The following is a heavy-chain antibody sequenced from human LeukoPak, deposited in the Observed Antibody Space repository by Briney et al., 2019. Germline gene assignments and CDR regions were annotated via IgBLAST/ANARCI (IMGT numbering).Heavy chain of an antibody. CDR2: IKQDGSEK. J-gene: IGHJ4*02. V-gene: IGHV3-7*01. D-gene: IGHD3-22*01. CDR1: GFTFSSYW. CDR3: ARGLTMIVVVPDY. Sequence: PGGSLRLSCAASGFTFSSYWMSWVRQAPGKGLEWVANIKQDGSEKYYVDSVKGRFTISRDNAKNSLYLQMNSLRAEDTAVYYCARGLTMIVVVPDYWGQGTLVTVSS.